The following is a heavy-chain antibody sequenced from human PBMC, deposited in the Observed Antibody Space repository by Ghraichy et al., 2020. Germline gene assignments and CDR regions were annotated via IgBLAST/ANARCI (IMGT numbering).Heavy chain of an antibody. CDR2: IKTKADGEPT. CDR1: GLTFTYAW. Sequence: GGSLRLSCAASGLTFTYAWMNWVRQAPGKGLEWVGRIKTKADGEPTDYAAPVKGRFTISRDDSKNTLYLQMNSLKTEDTAVYYCSTVVRFSVGRFFYYYMDVWGKGTTVTVSS. V-gene: IGHV3-15*07. D-gene: IGHD3-3*01. CDR3: STVVRFSVGRFFYYYMDV. J-gene: IGHJ6*03.